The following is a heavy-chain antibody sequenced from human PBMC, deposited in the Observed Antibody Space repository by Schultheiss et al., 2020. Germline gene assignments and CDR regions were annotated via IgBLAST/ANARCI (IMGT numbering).Heavy chain of an antibody. J-gene: IGHJ3*02. CDR1: GGSISTYY. V-gene: IGHV4-59*08. D-gene: IGHD6-13*01. CDR2: IHSGGRS. CDR3: ARHAQLADDAFDI. Sequence: SETLSLTCTVSGGSISTYYWSWIRQSSGKGLEWIGNIHSGGRSFYNPSLESRITMSVDVSRNQFSLKLSSVTAADTAVYYCARHAQLADDAFDIWGQGTMVTVSS.